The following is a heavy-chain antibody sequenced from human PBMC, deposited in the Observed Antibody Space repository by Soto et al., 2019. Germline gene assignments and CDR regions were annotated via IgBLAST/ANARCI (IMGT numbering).Heavy chain of an antibody. D-gene: IGHD6-13*01. Sequence: QVQLVQSGSEVKKPGSSVRVSCKASGGTFSIYTISWVRQAPGQGLEWRGRVIPFLDITRYSQRFQGRVTITADKSTTTAYMELSSRRSEDTAVYYCARDRDNSNWPNFDSWGQGTLVTVSS. CDR1: GGTFSIYT. CDR2: VIPFLDIT. J-gene: IGHJ4*02. V-gene: IGHV1-69*02. CDR3: ARDRDNSNWPNFDS.